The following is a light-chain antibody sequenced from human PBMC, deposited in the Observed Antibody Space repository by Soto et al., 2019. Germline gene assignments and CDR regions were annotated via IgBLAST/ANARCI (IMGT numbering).Light chain of an antibody. Sequence: EILLTQSPGTLSLSPGERATLSCRASQSINNNYLAWYQQKRGQAPRLLIYGASSRATGIPDRFSGSGSVTDFTLTISRREPEDFAVSYCQQYGGSPRTFGQGTKVEIK. V-gene: IGKV3-20*01. CDR1: QSINNNY. J-gene: IGKJ1*01. CDR2: GAS. CDR3: QQYGGSPRT.